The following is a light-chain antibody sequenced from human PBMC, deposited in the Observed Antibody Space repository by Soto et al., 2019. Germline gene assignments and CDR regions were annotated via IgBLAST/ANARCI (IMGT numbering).Light chain of an antibody. Sequence: GDRVTITCRASQRIGISLAWYQQKPGKAPNLLIYTASSLESGVPSRFSGSGSGAEFTLTISSLQPDDFATYYCQQYSLYPWTFGQGTKVE. V-gene: IGKV1-5*03. CDR2: TAS. J-gene: IGKJ1*01. CDR1: QRIGIS. CDR3: QQYSLYPWT.